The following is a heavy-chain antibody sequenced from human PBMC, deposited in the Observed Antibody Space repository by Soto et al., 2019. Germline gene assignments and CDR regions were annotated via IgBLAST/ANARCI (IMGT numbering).Heavy chain of an antibody. CDR3: VNHNRILTSSLKNDY. CDR1: GGSISSSSYY. V-gene: IGHV4-39*01. J-gene: IGHJ4*02. CDR2: IYYSGST. Sequence: QLQLQESGPGLVKPSETLSLTCTVSGGSISSSSYYWGWIRQPPGKGLEWIGSIYYSGSTYYNPSLKNPVTISVDTSNNQFSLKLSSVTAADTAVYYCVNHNRILTSSLKNDYWGQGTLVTVSS. D-gene: IGHD3-9*01.